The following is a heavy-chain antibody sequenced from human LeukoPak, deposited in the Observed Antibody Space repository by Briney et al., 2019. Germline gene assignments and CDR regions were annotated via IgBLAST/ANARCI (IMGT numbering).Heavy chain of an antibody. J-gene: IGHJ4*02. CDR1: GFTFSSYA. V-gene: IGHV3-23*01. CDR2: ISGSGGST. D-gene: IGHD2-15*01. CDR3: AKDCSGGSCHHLY. Sequence: PGGSLRLSCAASGFTFSSYAMSWVRQAPGKGLEWVSAISGSGGSTYYADSVKGRFTISRDNSKNTLYLQMNSPRAEDTAVYYCAKDCSGGSCHHLYWGQGTLVTVSS.